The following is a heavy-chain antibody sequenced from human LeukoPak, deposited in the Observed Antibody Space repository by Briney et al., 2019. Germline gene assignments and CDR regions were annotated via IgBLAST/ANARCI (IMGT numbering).Heavy chain of an antibody. V-gene: IGHV3-74*03. CDR3: ARVGGRGSIGGDC. J-gene: IGHJ4*02. CDR2: IKSDWSAT. D-gene: IGHD3-10*01. Sequence: PGGSLRLSCAASGFTFSTYWMHWVRQAPGKGLVWVSRIKSDWSATTYADSVKGRFTVSRDNAKNTLYLQMSSLRAEDTAMYFCARVGGRGSIGGDCWGQGTRVPVSS. CDR1: GFTFSTYW.